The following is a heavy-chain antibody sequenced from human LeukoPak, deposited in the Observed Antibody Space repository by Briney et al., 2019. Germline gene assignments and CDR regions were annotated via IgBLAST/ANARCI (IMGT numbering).Heavy chain of an antibody. CDR1: GGSISRYY. D-gene: IGHD4-17*01. V-gene: IGHV4-59*01. Sequence: PSETLSFTCTVSGGSISRYYWSWIRQPPGKGLEWIGYIYYSGSTNYNPSLKSRVTIPVDTSKNQFSLKLSSVTAADTAVYYCARTYGDYVHYFDYWGQGTLVTVSS. CDR2: IYYSGST. CDR3: ARTYGDYVHYFDY. J-gene: IGHJ4*02.